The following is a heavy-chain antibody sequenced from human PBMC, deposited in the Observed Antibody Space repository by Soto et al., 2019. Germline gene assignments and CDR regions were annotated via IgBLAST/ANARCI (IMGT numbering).Heavy chain of an antibody. J-gene: IGHJ5*02. D-gene: IGHD1-26*01. CDR3: AKNQGVELVPLATVDWFDP. CDR1: GYTFTGYY. CDR2: INPNSGGT. V-gene: IGHV1-2*02. Sequence: ASVKFSCKASGYTFTGYYMHWVRQAPGQGLEWMGWINPNSGGTNYAQKFQGRVTMTRDTSISTAYMELNNLSAEDTAVYHCAKNQGVELVPLATVDWFDPWGQGSVVTVSS.